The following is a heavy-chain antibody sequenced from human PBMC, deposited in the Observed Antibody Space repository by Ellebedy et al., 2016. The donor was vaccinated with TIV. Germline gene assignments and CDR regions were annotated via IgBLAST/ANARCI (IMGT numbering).Heavy chain of an antibody. CDR2: ISYGGTNK. V-gene: IGHV3-30*03. CDR3: ARGNNFHDSSPPHR. CDR1: GFTFSGYG. J-gene: IGHJ5*02. D-gene: IGHD3-22*01. Sequence: GESLKISXAASGFTFSGYGMHWVRQAPGKGLEWVAVISYGGTNKFYADSVKGRFTISRDNYKSTLYLQVNSLRAEDTAVYYCARGNNFHDSSPPHRWGQGTLVTVSS.